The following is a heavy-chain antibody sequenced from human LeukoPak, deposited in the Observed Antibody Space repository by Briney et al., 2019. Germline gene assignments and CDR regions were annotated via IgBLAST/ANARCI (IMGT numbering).Heavy chain of an antibody. V-gene: IGHV1-8*01. CDR1: GYTFTSYD. Sequence: GASVKVSCRASGYTFTSYDINWVRQATGQGLEWMGWTNPKSGNTGYAQKFQGRVTMTRDTSISTAYMELSSLRSEDAAVYYCARVTGSIDYWGQGTLVTVSS. CDR2: TNPKSGNT. J-gene: IGHJ4*02. D-gene: IGHD1-26*01. CDR3: ARVTGSIDY.